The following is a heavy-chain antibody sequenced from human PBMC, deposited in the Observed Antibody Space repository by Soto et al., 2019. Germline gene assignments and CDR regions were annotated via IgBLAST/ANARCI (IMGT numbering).Heavy chain of an antibody. CDR3: FGSSGYYLGFPFDY. CDR1: GFTFSSYW. D-gene: IGHD3-22*01. J-gene: IGHJ4*02. Sequence: PGGSLRLSCAASGFTFSSYWMHWVRQAPGKGLVWVSRINSDGSITSYADSVKGRFTISRDNAKNTLYLQMNSLRVEDTAVYYCFGSSGYYLGFPFDYWGQGTLVTVSS. CDR2: INSDGSIT. V-gene: IGHV3-74*01.